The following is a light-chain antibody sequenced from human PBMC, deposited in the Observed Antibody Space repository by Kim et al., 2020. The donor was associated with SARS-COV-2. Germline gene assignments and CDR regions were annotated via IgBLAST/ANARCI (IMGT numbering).Light chain of an antibody. V-gene: IGKV3-15*01. CDR1: QSVGSN. CDR3: QLYNHWPLT. CDR2: GAS. Sequence: GSPGERAPLSCRASQSVGSNLAWYQQEPGQSPRLLIYGASTRATGVPDRFGGSGSGTEFTLTISSLQSEDFAIYYCQLYNHWPLTFGQGTKVDIK. J-gene: IGKJ1*01.